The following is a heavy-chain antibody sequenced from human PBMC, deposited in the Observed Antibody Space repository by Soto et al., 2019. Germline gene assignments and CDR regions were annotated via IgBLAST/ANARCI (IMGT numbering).Heavy chain of an antibody. CDR3: ARGEAYCGGDCYAFDI. Sequence: SETLSLTCAVYGGSFSGYYWSWIRQPPGKGLEWIGEINHSGSTNYNPSLKSRVTISLDTSKNQFSLKLSSVTAADTAVYYCARGEAYCGGDCYAFDIWGQGTMVTVSS. CDR2: INHSGST. CDR1: GGSFSGYY. J-gene: IGHJ3*02. D-gene: IGHD2-21*02. V-gene: IGHV4-34*01.